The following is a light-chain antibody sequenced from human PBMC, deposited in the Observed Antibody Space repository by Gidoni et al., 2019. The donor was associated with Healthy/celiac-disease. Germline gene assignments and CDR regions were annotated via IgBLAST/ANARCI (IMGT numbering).Light chain of an antibody. J-gene: IGKJ1*01. Sequence: EIVMTPSSTTLSVSPGERATLSCRASQSGSSTLAGYQQKPGQAPRILIYGAATRPTGIPARFSSSGSGTKFTLTISSLQSEDFAVYYCQQYNNWPPWTFGQGTKVEIK. CDR3: QQYNNWPPWT. CDR1: QSGSST. V-gene: IGKV3-15*01. CDR2: GAA.